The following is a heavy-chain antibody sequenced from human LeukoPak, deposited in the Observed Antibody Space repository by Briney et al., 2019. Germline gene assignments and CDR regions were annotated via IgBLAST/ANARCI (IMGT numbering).Heavy chain of an antibody. CDR3: ARDGWSTTVTNAFDI. D-gene: IGHD4-17*01. J-gene: IGHJ3*02. CDR2: ISSSSSYI. V-gene: IGHV3-21*01. CDR1: GFTFSSYS. Sequence: GGSLRLSCAASGFTFSSYSMNWVRQAPGKGLEWVSSISSSSSYIYYADSVKGRFTISGDNAKNSLYLQMNSLRAEDTAVYYCARDGWSTTVTNAFDIWGQGTMVTVSS.